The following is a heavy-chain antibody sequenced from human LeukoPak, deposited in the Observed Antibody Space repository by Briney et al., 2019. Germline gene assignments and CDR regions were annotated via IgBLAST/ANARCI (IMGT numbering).Heavy chain of an antibody. J-gene: IGHJ6*02. CDR2: IKQDGSEK. V-gene: IGHV3-7*01. CDR1: GFTFSSYW. CDR3: ARDRYSSGWYPLYYYYGMDV. Sequence: GGSLRLSCAASGFTFSSYWMSWVRQAPGKGLEWVASIKQDGSEKYYVDSVKGRFTISRDNAKNSLYLQMNSLRAEDTAVYYCARDRYSSGWYPLYYYYGMDVWGQGTTVTVSS. D-gene: IGHD6-19*01.